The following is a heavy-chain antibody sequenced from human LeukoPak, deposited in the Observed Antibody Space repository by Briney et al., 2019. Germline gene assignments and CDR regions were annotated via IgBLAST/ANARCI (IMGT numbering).Heavy chain of an antibody. CDR3: ARDRRGDDYGGNPALSYNWFDP. CDR1: GFTFSSYA. J-gene: IGHJ5*02. V-gene: IGHV3-30*04. Sequence: GRSLRLSCAASGFTFSSYAMHWVRQAPGKGLEWVAAISYDGSNKYYADSVKGRFTISRDNSKNTLYLQMNSLRAEDTAVYYCARDRRGDDYGGNPALSYNWFDPWGQGTLVTVSS. CDR2: ISYDGSNK. D-gene: IGHD4-23*01.